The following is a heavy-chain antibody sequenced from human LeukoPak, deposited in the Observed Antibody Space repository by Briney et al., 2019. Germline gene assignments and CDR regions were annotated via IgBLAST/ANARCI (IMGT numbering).Heavy chain of an antibody. CDR2: ISGSGGST. Sequence: GGSLRLSCAASGFTFSSYAMSWVRQAPGKGLEWVSAISGSGGSTYYADSVKGRFTISRDNSKNTLYLQMNSLRAEDTAVYYCARAPKSDFWSGYYRKLADWFDPWGQGTLVTVSS. D-gene: IGHD3-3*01. CDR3: ARAPKSDFWSGYYRKLADWFDP. V-gene: IGHV3-23*01. CDR1: GFTFSSYA. J-gene: IGHJ5*02.